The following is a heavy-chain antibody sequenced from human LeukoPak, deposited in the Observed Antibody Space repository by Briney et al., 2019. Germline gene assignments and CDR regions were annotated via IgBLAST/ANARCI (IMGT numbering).Heavy chain of an antibody. V-gene: IGHV1-18*01. D-gene: IGHD2-2*01. CDR3: AKDGEYQLLSLNNYGDRNWFDP. CDR2: MSAYNGNT. CDR1: GYTFTNYG. J-gene: IGHJ5*02. Sequence: GASVTFSCKASGYTFTNYGLSWVRQAPGQGLQWVGWMSAYNGNTNYAQKLQDRVTLTMDRSTSTAYMELRSLRSDDTAVYYCAKDGEYQLLSLNNYGDRNWFDPWGQGTLVTVSS.